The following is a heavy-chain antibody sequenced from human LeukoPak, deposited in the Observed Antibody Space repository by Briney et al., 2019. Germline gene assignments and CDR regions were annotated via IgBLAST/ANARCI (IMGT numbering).Heavy chain of an antibody. D-gene: IGHD3-22*01. CDR2: TYTGGNS. CDR3: ARGGRGSAAVVAPRSFDI. CDR1: GFTVSSIH. V-gene: IGHV3-53*01. Sequence: GGSLRLSCAASGFTVSSIHMAWVRQAPGKGLEWVSVTYTGGNSYYADSVKGRFIISRDISKNTLYLQMNSLRAEDSALYYCARGGRGSAAVVAPRSFDIWGQGTMVTVSS. J-gene: IGHJ3*02.